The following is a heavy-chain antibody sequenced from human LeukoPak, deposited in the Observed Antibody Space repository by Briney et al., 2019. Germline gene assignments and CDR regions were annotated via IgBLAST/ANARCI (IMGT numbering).Heavy chain of an antibody. CDR2: IYHSEST. CDR3: ARFDHVWETHGMDAFDL. J-gene: IGHJ3*01. D-gene: IGHD3-16*01. Sequence: PSETLSLTCAVSGYSISRGYSWGWIRQPPGKGLEWIGNIYHSESTHYNPSLKSRVTISPDTSKNQFSLKLSSATAADTAVYYCARFDHVWETHGMDAFDLWGQGTMVTVSS. CDR1: GYSISRGYS. V-gene: IGHV4-38-2*01.